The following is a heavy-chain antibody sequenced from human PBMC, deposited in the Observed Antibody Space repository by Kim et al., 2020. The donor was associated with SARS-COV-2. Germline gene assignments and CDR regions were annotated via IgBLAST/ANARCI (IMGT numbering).Heavy chain of an antibody. CDR2: INHSGST. Sequence: SETLSLTCAVYGGSFSGYYWSWIRQPPGKGLEWIGEINHSGSTNYNPSLKSRVTISVDTSKNQFSLKLSSVTAADTAVYYCARGGGVTMVRGPARYYYYGMDVWGQGTTVTVSS. D-gene: IGHD3-10*01. CDR1: GGSFSGYY. J-gene: IGHJ6*02. CDR3: ARGGGVTMVRGPARYYYYGMDV. V-gene: IGHV4-34*01.